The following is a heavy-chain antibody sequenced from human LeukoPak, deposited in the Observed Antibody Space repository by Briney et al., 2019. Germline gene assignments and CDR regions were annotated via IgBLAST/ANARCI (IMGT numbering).Heavy chain of an antibody. CDR2: IKSRTDGGTT. CDR3: ATRINRDGYNWAYDH. V-gene: IGHV3-15*01. Sequence: GGSLRLSCAASGFTFTNAWMYWVRQAPGKGLEWVARIKSRTDGGTTDYAAPVKGRYTISRDDSKNTLYLEMNSLKTEDTGVFYCATRINRDGYNWAYDHWGQGTLVTVSS. CDR1: GFTFTNAW. J-gene: IGHJ4*02. D-gene: IGHD5-24*01.